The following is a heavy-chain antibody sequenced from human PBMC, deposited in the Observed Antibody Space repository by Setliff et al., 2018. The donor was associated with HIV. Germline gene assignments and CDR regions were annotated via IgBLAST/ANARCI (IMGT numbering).Heavy chain of an antibody. Sequence: PSETLSLTCAVYGGSFSGYYWSWIRQPPGKGLEWIGYIYTSGSTNYNPSLKSRVTISIDTSRNQFSLRLTSVTAEDTAVYYCARDRHYSGLGSYGPWGPGTLVTVSS. J-gene: IGHJ5*02. V-gene: IGHV4-4*09. CDR1: GGSFSGYY. D-gene: IGHD3-10*01. CDR2: IYTSGST. CDR3: ARDRHYSGLGSYGP.